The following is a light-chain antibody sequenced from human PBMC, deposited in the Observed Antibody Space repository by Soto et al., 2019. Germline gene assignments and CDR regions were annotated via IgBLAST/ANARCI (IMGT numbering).Light chain of an antibody. V-gene: IGLV2-8*01. Sequence: QSALTQPPSASGSPGQSVTIPCTGTYSDIGAYNYVSWYQQRPGEAPKLIIYEVSKRPSGVPDRIFAYKSGNTASLTVSGLQADDEANYYCSSFKGTNSFVLATGTKV. CDR2: EVS. CDR1: YSDIGAYNY. CDR3: SSFKGTNSFV. J-gene: IGLJ1*01.